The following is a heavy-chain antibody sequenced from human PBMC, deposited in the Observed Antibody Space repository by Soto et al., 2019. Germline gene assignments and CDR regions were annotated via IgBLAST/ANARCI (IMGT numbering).Heavy chain of an antibody. V-gene: IGHV4-61*01. J-gene: IGHJ6*02. CDR2: IYYSGST. CDR1: SGSVSSGSYY. D-gene: IGHD3-3*01. CDR3: ARDLAGGTIFGVVITGGPSDGMDV. Sequence: ETLYLTSTVSSGSVSSGSYYWSWIRQPPGKGLEWIGCIYYSGSTKYNPSLKSRVTISVDTSKNQFSLKLSSVTAADTAVYYCARDLAGGTIFGVVITGGPSDGMDVWGQGTTVTVSS.